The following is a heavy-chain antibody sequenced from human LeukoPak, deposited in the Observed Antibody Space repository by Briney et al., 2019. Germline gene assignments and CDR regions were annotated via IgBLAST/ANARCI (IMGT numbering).Heavy chain of an antibody. CDR1: GGSISSYY. D-gene: IGHD2-2*01. CDR2: IYYSGSI. CDR3: ASGLPAAAPALFDY. Sequence: SETLSLTCTVSGGSISSYYWSWIRQPPGKGLEWIGYIYYSGSINYNPSLKSRVTISVDTSKNQFSLKLSSVTAADTAVYYCASGLPAAAPALFDYWGQGTLVTVSS. J-gene: IGHJ4*02. V-gene: IGHV4-59*01.